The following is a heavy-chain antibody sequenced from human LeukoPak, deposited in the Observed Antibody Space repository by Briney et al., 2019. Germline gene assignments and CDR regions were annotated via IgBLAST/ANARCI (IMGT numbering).Heavy chain of an antibody. CDR1: GFTFSSYA. CDR2: ISGSGGST. V-gene: IGHV3-23*01. CDR3: AKSLSSNYDYVWGSYRYGAFDI. D-gene: IGHD3-16*02. J-gene: IGHJ3*02. Sequence: GGSLRLSCAASGFTFSSYAMSWVRQAPGKGLEWVSAISGSGGSTYYADSVKGRFTISRDNSKSTLYLQMNSLRAEDTAVYYCAKSLSSNYDYVWGSYRYGAFDIWGQGTMVTVSS.